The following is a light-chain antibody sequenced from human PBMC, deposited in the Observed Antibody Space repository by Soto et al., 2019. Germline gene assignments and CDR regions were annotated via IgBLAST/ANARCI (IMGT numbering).Light chain of an antibody. V-gene: IGKV3-20*01. CDR3: QQYGRSPLT. CDR1: QSVSSSS. J-gene: IGKJ1*01. Sequence: EIVLTQSPDTLSLSPGERATLSCRASQSVSSSSVAWYQQKPGQAPRLLIYATSYRATDIPGRFSAGGAGTDFTLTISSLEPEDFAVYYWQQYGRSPLTFGQGTKVEIK. CDR2: ATS.